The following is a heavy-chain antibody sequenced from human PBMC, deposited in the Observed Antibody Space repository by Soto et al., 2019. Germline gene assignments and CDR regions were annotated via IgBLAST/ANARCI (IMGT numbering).Heavy chain of an antibody. CDR1: GFTFSSYW. Sequence: PGGSLRLSCAASGFTFSSYWMFWVRQAPGKGLEWVANIKEDGSTQSYVDSVKGRFTISRDNPKSSLYLQMNSLRAEDTAVYYCVRTSRRSSRDNWGQGTVVTVSS. V-gene: IGHV3-7*01. CDR2: IKEDGSTQ. CDR3: VRTSRRSSRDN. J-gene: IGHJ4*02. D-gene: IGHD6-6*01.